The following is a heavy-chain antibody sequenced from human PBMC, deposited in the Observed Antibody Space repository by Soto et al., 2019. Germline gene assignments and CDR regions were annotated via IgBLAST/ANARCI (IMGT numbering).Heavy chain of an antibody. V-gene: IGHV1-58*01. Sequence: ASVKVSCKASGSTFTSSAVQWVRQARGQRLEWIGWIVVGSGNTNYAQKFQERVTITRDMSTSTAYMELSSLRSADTAVYYCAALPPEMATIRMGGFGIWGQGTMVTVSS. CDR3: AALPPEMATIRMGGFGI. D-gene: IGHD5-12*01. J-gene: IGHJ3*02. CDR1: GSTFTSSA. CDR2: IVVGSGNT.